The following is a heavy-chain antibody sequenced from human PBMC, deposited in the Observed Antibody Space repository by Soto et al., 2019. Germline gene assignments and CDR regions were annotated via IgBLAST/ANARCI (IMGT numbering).Heavy chain of an antibody. CDR1: GFTFSSYA. Sequence: PGWSLRLSCAASGFTFSSYAMSWVRQAPGKGLEWVSAISGSGGSTYYADSVKGRFTISRDNSKNTLYLQMNSLRAEDTAVYYCAKTRGSPKRFDPWGQGTLVTVSS. V-gene: IGHV3-23*01. J-gene: IGHJ5*02. CDR3: AKTRGSPKRFDP. CDR2: ISGSGGST.